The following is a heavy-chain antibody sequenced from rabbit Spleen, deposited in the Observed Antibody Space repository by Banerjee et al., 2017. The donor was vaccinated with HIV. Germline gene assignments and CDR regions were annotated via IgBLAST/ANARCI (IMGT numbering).Heavy chain of an antibody. D-gene: IGHD8-1*01. V-gene: IGHV1S45*01. J-gene: IGHJ4*01. CDR2: IYAGSSATT. CDR3: ARDGSSYYTFEL. CDR1: GFSFSSRYC. Sequence: QEQLKESGGDLVKPGASLTLTCTASGFSFSSRYCVCWVRQAPGKGLAWIACIYAGSSATTYYASWAKGRFTVSKASSTTVTLQMTSLTAADTATYFCARDGSSYYTFELWGPGTLVTVS.